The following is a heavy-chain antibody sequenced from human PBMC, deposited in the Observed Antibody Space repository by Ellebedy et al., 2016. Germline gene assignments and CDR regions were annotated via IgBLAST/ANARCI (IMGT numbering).Heavy chain of an antibody. Sequence: SETLSLXXAVYGGSFSGYYWSWIRQPPGKGLEWIGEINHSGSTNYNPSLKSRVTISVDTSKNQFSLKLSSVTAADTAVYYCAREEAAMVFFDLWGRGTLVTVSS. J-gene: IGHJ2*01. CDR1: GGSFSGYY. CDR2: INHSGST. V-gene: IGHV4-34*01. D-gene: IGHD5-18*01. CDR3: AREEAAMVFFDL.